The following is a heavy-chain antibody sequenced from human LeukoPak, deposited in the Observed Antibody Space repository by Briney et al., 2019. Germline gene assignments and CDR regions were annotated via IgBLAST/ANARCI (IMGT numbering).Heavy chain of an antibody. Sequence: SQTLSLTCTVSGGSISSGSYYWSWIRQPPGKGLEWIGSIYHSGSTYYNPSLKSRVTISVDTSKNQFSLKLSSVTAADTAVYYCARLPLNYYDSSGYYLIDYWGQGTLVTVSS. V-gene: IGHV4-39*07. D-gene: IGHD3-22*01. CDR2: IYHSGST. CDR3: ARLPLNYYDSSGYYLIDY. CDR1: GGSISSGSYY. J-gene: IGHJ4*02.